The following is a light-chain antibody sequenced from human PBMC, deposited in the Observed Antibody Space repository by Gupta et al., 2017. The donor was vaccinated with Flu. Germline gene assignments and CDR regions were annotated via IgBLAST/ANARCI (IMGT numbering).Light chain of an antibody. J-gene: IGLJ3*02. CDR3: QTGSTGFVL. CDR1: SGHSTFA. CDR2: LNSDGSH. Sequence: QVTLTPSPSASASLGASVKLTCTLSSGHSTFAIAWHQQQPEKGPRYLMKLNSDGSHITGDGIPDRFSGSSSGTERYLTIASLEADDEDYYYSQTGSTGFVLFGGGTKLTVL. V-gene: IGLV4-69*01.